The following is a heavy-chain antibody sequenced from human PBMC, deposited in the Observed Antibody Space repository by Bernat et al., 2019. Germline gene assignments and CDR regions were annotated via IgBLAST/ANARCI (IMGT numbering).Heavy chain of an antibody. D-gene: IGHD6-6*01. CDR1: GFTVSSNY. J-gene: IGHJ2*01. Sequence: EVQLVESGGGLIQPGGSLRLSCAASGFTVSSNYMSWVRQTPGKGLEWVSVIYTGGTTFYADSVQGRFTISRDLSKNTRYLKMNNLRAEDTALYYCAREEYTSSSRHWYFDLWGRGTLVTVSS. V-gene: IGHV3-53*01. CDR2: IYTGGTT. CDR3: AREEYTSSSRHWYFDL.